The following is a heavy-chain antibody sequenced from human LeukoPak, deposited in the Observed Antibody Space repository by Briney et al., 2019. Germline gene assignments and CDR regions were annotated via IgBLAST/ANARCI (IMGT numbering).Heavy chain of an antibody. D-gene: IGHD2-21*01. Sequence: PGGSLRLSCAASGFTFSSYWMSWVRQAPGKGLEWVANIKQDGSEKYYVDSVKGRFTISRDNAKNSLYLQMNSLKAEDTAVYYCAREFVVVIATDAFDIWGQRTMVTVSS. J-gene: IGHJ3*02. CDR2: IKQDGSEK. CDR3: AREFVVVIATDAFDI. CDR1: GFTFSSYW. V-gene: IGHV3-7*01.